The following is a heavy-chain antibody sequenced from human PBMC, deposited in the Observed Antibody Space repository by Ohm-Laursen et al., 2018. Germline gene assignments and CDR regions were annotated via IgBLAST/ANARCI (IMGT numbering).Heavy chain of an antibody. CDR2: IIPIFGTA. D-gene: IGHD4-11*01. CDR3: AVTPRAESYYYYGMDV. J-gene: IGHJ6*02. CDR1: GGTFSSYA. Sequence: ASVKVSCKASGGTFSSYAISWVRQAPGQGLEWMGGIIPIFGTANYAQKFQGRVTITADESTSTAYMELSSLRSEDTAVYYCAVTPRAESYYYYGMDVWGQGTTVTVSS. V-gene: IGHV1-69*13.